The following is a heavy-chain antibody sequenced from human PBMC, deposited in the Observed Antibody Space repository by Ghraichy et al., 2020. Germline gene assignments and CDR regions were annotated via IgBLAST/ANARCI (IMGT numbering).Heavy chain of an antibody. J-gene: IGHJ4*02. D-gene: IGHD3-3*01. CDR2: IRYDGSNK. CDR1: GFTFNTYG. Sequence: GESLNISCAASGFTFNTYGMHWVRQAPGKGLEWVAFIRYDGSNKDYADSVKGRFTISRDNSKNTLYMQMNSLRAEDTAVYYCAKDRDLVLELLDFTCDYWGQGTLVTVSS. V-gene: IGHV3-30*02. CDR3: AKDRDLVLELLDFTCDY.